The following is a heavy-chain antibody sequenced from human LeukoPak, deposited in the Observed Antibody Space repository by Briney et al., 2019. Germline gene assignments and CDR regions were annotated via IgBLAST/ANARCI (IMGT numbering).Heavy chain of an antibody. J-gene: IGHJ3*02. V-gene: IGHV3-21*01. CDR1: GFTFSSYS. D-gene: IGHD3-10*01. Sequence: GGSLRLSCAASGFTFSSYSMNWVRQAPGKGLEWVSSISSSSSYIYYADSVKGRFTIPRDNAKNSLYLQMNSLRAEDTAVYYCARDVLLWFGELFGAFDIWGQGTMVTVSS. CDR2: ISSSSSYI. CDR3: ARDVLLWFGELFGAFDI.